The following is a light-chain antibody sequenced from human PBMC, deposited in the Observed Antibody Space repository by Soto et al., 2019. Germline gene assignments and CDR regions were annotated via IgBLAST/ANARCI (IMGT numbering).Light chain of an antibody. J-gene: IGKJ5*01. CDR2: KAS. Sequence: DILLTQFTSLLSASIGARVAINCRASHDISTFLAWYQQKPGKAPKLLIYKASSLESGVPSRFSGSGDGTVLSITIRNLVLEDFAGYYCQQLGTWPANFGLGTRLEIK. CDR1: HDISTF. V-gene: IGKV1-9*01. CDR3: QQLGTWPAN.